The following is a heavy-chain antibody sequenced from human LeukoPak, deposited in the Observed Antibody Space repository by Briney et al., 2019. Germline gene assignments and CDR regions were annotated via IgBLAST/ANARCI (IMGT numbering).Heavy chain of an antibody. Sequence: GASVKVSCKVSGYTLTELSMHWVRQAPGKGLEWMGGFDPEDGETIYAQKFQGGVTMTEDTSTDTAYMELSSLRSEDTAVYYCATVSGSYLTNDYWGQGTLVTVSS. V-gene: IGHV1-24*01. J-gene: IGHJ4*02. CDR2: FDPEDGET. CDR1: GYTLTELS. D-gene: IGHD1-26*01. CDR3: ATVSGSYLTNDY.